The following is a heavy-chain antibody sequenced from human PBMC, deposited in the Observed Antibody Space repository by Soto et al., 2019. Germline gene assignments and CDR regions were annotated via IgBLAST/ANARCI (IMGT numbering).Heavy chain of an antibody. Sequence: VQLLESGGGLIQPGGSLRLSCAASGFTFSYGIHWLRQAPGKGLEWVAYISYDSSNKFYGDSVKGRFTISRDNSKNTQLLQMNSLRAEDTAVYYCAKLVLGYCSGNTCDDYWGQGTLVAVSS. J-gene: IGHJ4*02. CDR1: GFTFSYG. CDR2: ISYDSSNK. CDR3: AKLVLGYCSGNTCDDY. D-gene: IGHD2-15*01. V-gene: IGHV3-30*18.